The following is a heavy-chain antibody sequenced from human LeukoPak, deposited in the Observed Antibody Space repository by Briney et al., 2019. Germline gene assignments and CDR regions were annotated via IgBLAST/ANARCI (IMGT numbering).Heavy chain of an antibody. V-gene: IGHV3-30*18. CDR1: GFTFSSYG. CDR3: AKHRGYSYGTLGMDV. Sequence: PGRSLRLSCAASGFTFSSYGMHWVRQAPGKGLEGGAFISYDGSNKYYADSVKGRFTISRDNSKNTLYLQMNSLRAEDTAVYYCAKHRGYSYGTLGMDVWGQGTTVTVSS. J-gene: IGHJ6*02. D-gene: IGHD5-18*01. CDR2: ISYDGSNK.